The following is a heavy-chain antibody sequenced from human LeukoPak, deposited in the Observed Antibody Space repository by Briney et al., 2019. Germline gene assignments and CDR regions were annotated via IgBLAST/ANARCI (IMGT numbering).Heavy chain of an antibody. J-gene: IGHJ4*02. CDR2: INPNVGST. CDR3: ARGLGSSGYYGV. V-gene: IGHV1-46*01. CDR1: GYTFTSYY. D-gene: IGHD3-22*01. Sequence: ASVKVSCKASGYTFTSYYIHWVRQAPGQGLEWVGIINPNVGSTSSAQKFQGRVTMTRDTSTTTVYMELSSLSSEDTAVYYCARGLGSSGYYGVWGQGTLVTVSS.